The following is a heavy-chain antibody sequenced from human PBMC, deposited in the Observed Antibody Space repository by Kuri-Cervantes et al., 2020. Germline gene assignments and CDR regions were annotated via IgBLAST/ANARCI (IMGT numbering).Heavy chain of an antibody. J-gene: IGHJ4*02. CDR1: GYSISSGYY. CDR2: IYHSGST. D-gene: IGHD4/OR15-4a*01. CDR3: ASGLWANFDF. Sequence: GSLRLSCTVSGYSISSGYYWGWIRQPPGKGLEWIGSIYHSGSTYYNPSLKSRVTISVDTSKNQFSLKVTSVTAADTAVYYCASGLWANFDFWGQETPVTVSS. V-gene: IGHV4-38-2*02.